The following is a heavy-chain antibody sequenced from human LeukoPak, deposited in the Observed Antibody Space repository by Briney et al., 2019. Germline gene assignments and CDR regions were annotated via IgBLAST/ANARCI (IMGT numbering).Heavy chain of an antibody. D-gene: IGHD2-21*02. J-gene: IGHJ4*02. CDR3: TTSPYQLLLFQGGY. CDR2: IESKSAGGTT. V-gene: IGHV3-15*04. Sequence: GGSLRLSCAASGFTFINAWMSWVRQAPGKGLEWVARIESKSAGGTTDYAAPAKGRFTISRDDSKNMVYLQMNSLKTEDTAVYYCTTSPYQLLLFQGGYWGQGTLVTVSS. CDR1: GFTFINAW.